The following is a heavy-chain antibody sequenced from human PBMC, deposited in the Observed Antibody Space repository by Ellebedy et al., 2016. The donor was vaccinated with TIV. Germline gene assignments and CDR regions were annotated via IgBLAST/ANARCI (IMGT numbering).Heavy chain of an antibody. D-gene: IGHD3-16*01. CDR3: AKGSSSGYNYDRVGFAY. J-gene: IGHJ4*02. V-gene: IGHV3-23*01. CDR2: ISADGTST. Sequence: LSLTCAASGFTFSAFAMHWVRQAPGKGLEWVSVISADGTSTFYGDSVKGRFTISRDNSKNTLFLQMNSLRGDDTAVYYCAKGSSSGYNYDRVGFAYWGQGNLVTVSS. CDR1: GFTFSAFA.